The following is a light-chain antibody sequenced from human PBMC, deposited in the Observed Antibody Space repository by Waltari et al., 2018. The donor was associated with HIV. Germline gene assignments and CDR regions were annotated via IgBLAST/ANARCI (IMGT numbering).Light chain of an antibody. J-gene: IGLJ3*02. V-gene: IGLV1-40*01. CDR3: AAWDDSLNVWV. Sequence: SVLTQPPSVSGAPGQTITISCTGSSSNIGASYDVHWYQHLPGTAPKLLIYGNTNRPSGVPDRFSGSKSGTSASLAITGLQAEDEADYYCAAWDDSLNVWVFGGGTKLTVL. CDR1: SSNIGASYD. CDR2: GNT.